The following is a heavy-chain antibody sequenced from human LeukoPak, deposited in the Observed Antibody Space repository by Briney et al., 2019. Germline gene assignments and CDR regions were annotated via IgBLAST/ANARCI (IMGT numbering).Heavy chain of an antibody. CDR1: GGSFSGYY. CDR2: INHSGST. D-gene: IGHD2-2*01. CDR3: ARAISSDIVVVPAAAYYYGMDV. Sequence: PSETLSLTCAVYGGSFSGYYWSWIRQPPGKGLEWIGEINHSGSTNYNPSLKSRVTISVDTSTNQFSLKLSSVTAADTAVYYCARAISSDIVVVPAAAYYYGMDVWGQGTTVTVSS. J-gene: IGHJ6*02. V-gene: IGHV4-34*01.